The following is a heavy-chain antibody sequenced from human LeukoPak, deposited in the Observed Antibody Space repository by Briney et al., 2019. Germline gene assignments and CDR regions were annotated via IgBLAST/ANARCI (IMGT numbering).Heavy chain of an antibody. CDR1: GFTFSSYW. Sequence: GGSLRLSCAASGFTFSSYWTHWVRQAPGKGLVWVSRINSDGSSTSYADSVKGRFTISRDNAKNTLYLQMNSLRAEDTAVYYCARVSTRRTNWFDPWGQGTLVTVSS. D-gene: IGHD1/OR15-1a*01. J-gene: IGHJ5*02. V-gene: IGHV3-74*01. CDR3: ARVSTRRTNWFDP. CDR2: INSDGSST.